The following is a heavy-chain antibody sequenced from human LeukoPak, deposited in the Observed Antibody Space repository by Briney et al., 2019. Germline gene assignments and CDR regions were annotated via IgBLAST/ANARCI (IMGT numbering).Heavy chain of an antibody. CDR3: ARDRYGDYGMDV. Sequence: GGSLRLSCSASGFTFSTYAMHWVRQAPGKGLEWVAVISYDGNNKYYADSVKGRFTISRDNSKYTLYLQMNSLRAEDTAVYYCARDRYGDYGMDVWGQGTTVTVSS. CDR1: GFTFSTYA. V-gene: IGHV3-30-3*01. CDR2: ISYDGNNK. J-gene: IGHJ6*02. D-gene: IGHD4-17*01.